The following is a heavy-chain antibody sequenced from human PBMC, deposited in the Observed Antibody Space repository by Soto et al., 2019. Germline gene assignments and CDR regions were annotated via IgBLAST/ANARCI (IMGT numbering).Heavy chain of an antibody. V-gene: IGHV1-8*01. CDR2: MNPNSGNT. Sequence: GASVKVSCKASGYTLNSYDINWVRQAHGQGLEWMGWMNPNSGNTGYAQKFQGRVTMTRNTSISTAYMELSSLRSEDTAVYYCARGMGGYGYNWFDPWGQGTLVTVSS. J-gene: IGHJ5*02. CDR3: ARGMGGYGYNWFDP. D-gene: IGHD6-25*01. CDR1: GYTLNSYD.